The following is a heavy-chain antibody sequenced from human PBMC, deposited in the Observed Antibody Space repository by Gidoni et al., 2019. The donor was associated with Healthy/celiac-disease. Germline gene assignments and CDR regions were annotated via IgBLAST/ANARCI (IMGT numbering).Heavy chain of an antibody. V-gene: IGHV1-69*01. D-gene: IGHD4-17*01. J-gene: IGHJ4*02. Sequence: QVQLVQSGAEVKKPGSSVKVSCKASGGTFSSYAISWVRQAPGQGLEWMGGILPIFGTEIDAQKFQGRVTITADESTSTAYMELSSLRSEDTAVYYCATKSPDYGGSFDYWGQGTLVTVSS. CDR1: GGTFSSYA. CDR2: ILPIFGTE. CDR3: ATKSPDYGGSFDY.